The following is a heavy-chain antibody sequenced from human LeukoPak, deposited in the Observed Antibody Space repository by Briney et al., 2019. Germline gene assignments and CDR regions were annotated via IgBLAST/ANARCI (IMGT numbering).Heavy chain of an antibody. CDR3: AGVRRFLEWRAFDP. Sequence: GASVKVSCKASGGTFSSYAISWVRQAPGQGLEWMGRIIPIFGTANYAQKFQGRVTITTDESTSTAYMELSSLRSEDTAVYYCAGVRRFLEWRAFDPWGQGTLVTVSS. CDR2: IIPIFGTA. J-gene: IGHJ5*02. D-gene: IGHD3-3*01. V-gene: IGHV1-69*05. CDR1: GGTFSSYA.